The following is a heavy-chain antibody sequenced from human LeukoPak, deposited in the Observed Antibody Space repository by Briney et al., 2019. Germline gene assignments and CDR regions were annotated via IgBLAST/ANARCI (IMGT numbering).Heavy chain of an antibody. CDR3: AKDFGELLYGDTFDI. V-gene: IGHV3-30*18. CDR2: ISYDGTNK. Sequence: PGGSLRLSCAASGFIFSSYGMHWVRQAPGKGLEWVAVISYDGTNKYYADSVKGRFTISRDNSKNTLYLQMNSLRAEDTAVYYCAKDFGELLYGDTFDIWGQGTMVAVSS. CDR1: GFIFSSYG. D-gene: IGHD3-10*01. J-gene: IGHJ3*02.